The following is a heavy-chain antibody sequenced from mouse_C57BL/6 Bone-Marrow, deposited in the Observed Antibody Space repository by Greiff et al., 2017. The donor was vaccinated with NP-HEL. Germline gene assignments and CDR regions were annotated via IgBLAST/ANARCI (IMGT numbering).Heavy chain of an antibody. J-gene: IGHJ2*01. Sequence: QVQLKQPGAELVKPGASVKMSCKASGYTFTSYWITWVKQRPGQGLEWIGDIYPGSGSTNYNEKFKSKATLTVDTSSSTAYMQLSSLTSEDSAVYYCARRPYDGYSFDYWGQGTTLTVSS. CDR3: ARRPYDGYSFDY. CDR2: IYPGSGST. V-gene: IGHV1-55*01. CDR1: GYTFTSYW. D-gene: IGHD2-3*01.